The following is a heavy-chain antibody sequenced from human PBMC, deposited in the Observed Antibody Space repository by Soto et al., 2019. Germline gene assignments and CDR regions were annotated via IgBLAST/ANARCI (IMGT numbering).Heavy chain of an antibody. CDR3: AREGGSYVPGTYFDY. Sequence: QVQLVQSGAEVKKPVSSVKVSCNASGGTFSSYAISWVRQAPGQGLEWMGGISPIFGTANYAQKFQGRVTITAEESTTTAYMELSSLRSEDTAVYYCAREGGSYVPGTYFDYWGQGTLVTVSS. D-gene: IGHD1-26*01. CDR1: GGTFSSYA. CDR2: ISPIFGTA. J-gene: IGHJ4*02. V-gene: IGHV1-69*01.